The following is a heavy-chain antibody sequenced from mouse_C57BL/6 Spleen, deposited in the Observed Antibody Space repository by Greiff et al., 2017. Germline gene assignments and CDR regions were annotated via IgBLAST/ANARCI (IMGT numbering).Heavy chain of an antibody. CDR1: GFTFSDYY. CDR2: INYDGSST. D-gene: IGHD1-1*01. V-gene: IGHV5-16*01. J-gene: IGHJ4*01. CDR3: AREGSKRAMDY. Sequence: EVQLQESEGGLVQPGSSMKLSCTASGFTFSDYYMAWVRQVPEKGLEWVANINYDGSSTYYLDSLKSRFIISRDNAKNILYLQMSSLKSEDTATYYCAREGSKRAMDYWGQGTSVTVSS.